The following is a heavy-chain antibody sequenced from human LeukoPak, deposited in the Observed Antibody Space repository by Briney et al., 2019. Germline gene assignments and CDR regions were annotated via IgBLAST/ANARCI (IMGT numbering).Heavy chain of an antibody. J-gene: IGHJ4*02. V-gene: IGHV3-30-3*01. CDR3: ARGPSYGARSDYLDY. D-gene: IGHD3-10*01. CDR1: GFTFSSYA. Sequence: HPGRSLRLSCAASGFTFSSYAMHWVRQAPGKGLEWVAVISYDGSNKYYADSVKGRFTISRDNSKNTLYLQMNSLRVEDTAVYYCARGPSYGARSDYLDYWGQGTLVTVSS. CDR2: ISYDGSNK.